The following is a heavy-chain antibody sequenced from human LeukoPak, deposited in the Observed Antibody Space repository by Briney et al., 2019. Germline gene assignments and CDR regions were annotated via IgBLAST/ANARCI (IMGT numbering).Heavy chain of an antibody. Sequence: ASVKVSCKASGYTFTSYGISWVRQAPGQGLEWMGWISAYNGNTNYAQEVQGRVTMTTDTSTSTAYMELRSLRSDDTAVYYCARVYNRGSGYENWFDPWGQGTLVTVSS. J-gene: IGHJ5*02. V-gene: IGHV1-18*01. CDR2: ISAYNGNT. D-gene: IGHD3-3*01. CDR1: GYTFTSYG. CDR3: ARVYNRGSGYENWFDP.